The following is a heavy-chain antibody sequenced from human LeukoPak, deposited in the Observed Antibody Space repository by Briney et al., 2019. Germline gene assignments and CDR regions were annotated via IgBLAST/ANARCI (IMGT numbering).Heavy chain of an antibody. CDR2: INPSGGST. CDR3: ARERPRGGLRSVVWLDP. Sequence: GASVKVSCKASGYTFTSYYMHWVRQAPGQGLEWMGIINPSGGSTSYAQKFQGRVTMTRDTSTSTVHMELSSLRSEDTAVYYCARERPRGGLRSVVWLDPWGQGTLVTVSS. CDR1: GYTFTSYY. D-gene: IGHD4-17*01. V-gene: IGHV1-46*01. J-gene: IGHJ5*02.